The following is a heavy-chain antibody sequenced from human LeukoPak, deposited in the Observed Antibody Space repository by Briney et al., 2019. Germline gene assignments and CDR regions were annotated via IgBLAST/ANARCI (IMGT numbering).Heavy chain of an antibody. D-gene: IGHD3-22*01. CDR1: GGSISNSGYY. J-gene: IGHJ4*02. V-gene: IGHV4-39*01. CDR3: AKTYYYDPFDF. CDR2: IYYSGST. Sequence: PSETLSLACTVSGGSISNSGYYWGWIRQPPGKGLEWIGNIYYSGSTYYNPSLKSRVTISVDTSKNQFSLKLSSVTAADTAVYYCAKTYYYDPFDFWGQGTLVTVSS.